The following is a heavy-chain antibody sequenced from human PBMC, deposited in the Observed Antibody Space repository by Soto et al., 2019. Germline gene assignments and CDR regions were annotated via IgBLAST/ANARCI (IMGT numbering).Heavy chain of an antibody. Sequence: EVQVVESGGGLVKTGESLRLSCAASGFTFSGAWMSWVRQAPGKGLEWVARIKNRGAGEATEYAAPVKGRFTISREXSRKTVYLQMNGLKTEDTGVYYCDIDADHLQPQIGFWGQGALVTVSS. V-gene: IGHV3-15*01. CDR3: DIDADHLQPQIGF. CDR2: IKNRGAGEAT. J-gene: IGHJ4*02. CDR1: GFTFSGAW.